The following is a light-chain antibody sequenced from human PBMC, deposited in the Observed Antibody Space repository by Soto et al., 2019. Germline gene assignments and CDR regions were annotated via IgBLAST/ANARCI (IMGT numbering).Light chain of an antibody. V-gene: IGLV2-8*01. J-gene: IGLJ2*01. CDR2: EVT. Sequence: QSALTQPPSASGSPGQSVTISCTGTDSDVASYDYVSWYQQHPGKAPKLIIYEVTKRPSGVPDRFSASKSGTTASLTVSGLQAEDEADYYCSSYADTNNLVFGGGTKLTVL. CDR3: SSYADTNNLV. CDR1: DSDVASYDY.